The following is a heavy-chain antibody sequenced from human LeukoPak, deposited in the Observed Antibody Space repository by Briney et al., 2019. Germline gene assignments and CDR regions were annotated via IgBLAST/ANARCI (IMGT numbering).Heavy chain of an antibody. CDR1: GGSFSGYY. V-gene: IGHV4-34*01. D-gene: IGHD4-17*01. CDR3: ARGVSLDYGDANDAFDI. Sequence: SETLSLTCAVYGGSFSGYYWSWIRQPPGKGLEWIGEINHSGSTNYNPSLKSRVTISVDTSKNQFSLKLSSVTAADTAVYYCARGVSLDYGDANDAFDIWGQGTMVTVSS. CDR2: INHSGST. J-gene: IGHJ3*02.